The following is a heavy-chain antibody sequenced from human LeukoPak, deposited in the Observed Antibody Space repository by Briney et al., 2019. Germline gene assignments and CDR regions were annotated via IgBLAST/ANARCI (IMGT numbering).Heavy chain of an antibody. CDR1: GYSFTSYW. Sequence: GESLKISCKGSGYSFTSYWIGWVRQMPGKGLEWMGIIYPGDSDTRYSPSFQGQVTISADKSISTAYLQWSSLKASDTAMYYCARQLYSSGWYGDNAFDILGQGTMVTVSS. V-gene: IGHV5-51*01. D-gene: IGHD6-19*01. J-gene: IGHJ3*02. CDR2: IYPGDSDT. CDR3: ARQLYSSGWYGDNAFDI.